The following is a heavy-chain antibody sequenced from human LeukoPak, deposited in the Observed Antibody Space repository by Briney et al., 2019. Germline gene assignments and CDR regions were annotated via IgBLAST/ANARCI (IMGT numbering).Heavy chain of an antibody. J-gene: IGHJ4*02. CDR2: IYYSGST. Sequence: SETLSLTCTVSGGSISSYYWSWIRQPPGKGLEWIGYIYYSGSTNYNPSLKSRVTISVDTSKNQFSLKLSSVTAADTAVYYCARGGSSGWYDYWGQGTLVTVSS. CDR1: GGSISSYY. D-gene: IGHD6-19*01. CDR3: ARGGSSGWYDY. V-gene: IGHV4-59*01.